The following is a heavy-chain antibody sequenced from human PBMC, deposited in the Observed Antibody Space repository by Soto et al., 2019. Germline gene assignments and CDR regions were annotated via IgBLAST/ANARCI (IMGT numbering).Heavy chain of an antibody. V-gene: IGHV3-30*18. CDR1: GFTFSNYG. CDR3: VKPKEHFYDSSPGET. CDR2: ISFDGNNK. Sequence: QVQVVESGGGVVQPGWSQRLSCAASGFTFSNYGMHWDRQAPGKGLEWVAIISFDGNNKYYSDSVKGRFTISRDNSKNMVFLQMNSLRPEDTAVYYCVKPKEHFYDSSPGETWGQGTPVTVSS. D-gene: IGHD3-22*01. J-gene: IGHJ5*02.